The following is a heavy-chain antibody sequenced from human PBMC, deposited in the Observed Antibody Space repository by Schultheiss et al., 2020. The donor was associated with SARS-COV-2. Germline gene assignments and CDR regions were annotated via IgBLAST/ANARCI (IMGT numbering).Heavy chain of an antibody. CDR2: IFYGGST. Sequence: LRLSCTVSGGSTNNGDYYWHWIRQHPGKGPEWIGYIFYGGSTGYNPSFKSRVRISADTSKNQFSLKLSSVTAADTAVYYCARHRSWYDYWGQGTLVTVSS. V-gene: IGHV4-31*03. J-gene: IGHJ4*02. CDR3: ARHRSWYDY. CDR1: GGSTNNGDYY. D-gene: IGHD6-13*01.